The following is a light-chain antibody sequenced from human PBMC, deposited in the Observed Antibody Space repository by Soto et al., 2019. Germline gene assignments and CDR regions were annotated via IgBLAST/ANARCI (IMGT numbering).Light chain of an antibody. J-gene: IGKJ1*01. CDR1: QNISVW. Sequence: DIQMTQSPSTLSASVGDGVTITCRASQNISVWLAWYQQRPGKAPKFLIYDASSLETGVPSRFSGSGSGTEFTLTIRSLQPDDFATYYCQQHGSSPSFGQGTKVEIK. CDR3: QQHGSSPS. V-gene: IGKV1-5*01. CDR2: DAS.